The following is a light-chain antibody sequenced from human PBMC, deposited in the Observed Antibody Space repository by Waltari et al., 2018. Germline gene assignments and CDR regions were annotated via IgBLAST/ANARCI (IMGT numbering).Light chain of an antibody. J-gene: IGLJ1*01. Sequence: QSALTQPRSVSGSPGQSVTISCTGTSSDVGGYNYVSWYQQHPGKAPKLMIYDVSKRPSGVPDGFSGSKSGNAASLTISGLQAEDEADYYCCSYAGSDTYVFGTGTKVTVL. V-gene: IGLV2-11*01. CDR2: DVS. CDR3: CSYAGSDTYV. CDR1: SSDVGGYNY.